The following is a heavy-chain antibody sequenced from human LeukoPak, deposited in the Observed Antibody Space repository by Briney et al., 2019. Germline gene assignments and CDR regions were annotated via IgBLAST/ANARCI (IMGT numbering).Heavy chain of an antibody. Sequence: SETLSLTCAVYGGSFSGYYWSWIRQPPGKGLGWIGEINHSGSTNYNLSLKSRVTISVDTSKNQFSLKLSSVTAADTAVYYCARGDYDFWSGYYCMDVWGQGTTVTVSS. CDR1: GGSFSGYY. V-gene: IGHV4-34*01. D-gene: IGHD3-3*01. J-gene: IGHJ6*02. CDR3: ARGDYDFWSGYYCMDV. CDR2: INHSGST.